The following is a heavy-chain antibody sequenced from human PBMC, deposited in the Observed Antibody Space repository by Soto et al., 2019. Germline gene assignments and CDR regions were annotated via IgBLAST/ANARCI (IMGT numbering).Heavy chain of an antibody. CDR3: AKERVIGDYGDYFDY. CDR2: ISYDGSNK. Sequence: QVQLVESGGGVVQPGRSLRLSCAASGFTFSSYGMHWVRQAPGKGLEWVAVISYDGSNKYYADSVKGRFTISRDNSKNTLYLQTNSLRAEDTAVYYCAKERVIGDYGDYFDYWGQGTLVTVSS. CDR1: GFTFSSYG. J-gene: IGHJ4*02. V-gene: IGHV3-30*18. D-gene: IGHD4-17*01.